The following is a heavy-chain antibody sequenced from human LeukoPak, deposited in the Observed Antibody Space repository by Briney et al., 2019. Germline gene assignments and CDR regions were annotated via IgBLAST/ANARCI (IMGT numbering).Heavy chain of an antibody. Sequence: GGSLRLSCAASGSTFSSYEMNWVRQAPGKGLEWVSYISSSGSTIYYADSVKGRFTISRDNAKNSLYLQMNSLRAEDTAVYYCAREGMAFDYWGQGTLVTVSS. J-gene: IGHJ4*02. CDR2: ISSSGSTI. V-gene: IGHV3-48*03. CDR1: GSTFSSYE. CDR3: AREGMAFDY. D-gene: IGHD5-24*01.